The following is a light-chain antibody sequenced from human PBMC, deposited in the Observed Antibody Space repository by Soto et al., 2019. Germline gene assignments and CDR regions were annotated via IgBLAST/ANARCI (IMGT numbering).Light chain of an antibody. J-gene: IGLJ1*01. CDR1: SSDVGGYNF. CDR2: DVS. V-gene: IGLV2-14*01. Sequence: QSALTQPASVSGSPGQSITISCTGTSSDVGGYNFVSWFQQHPGKAPKLMIYDVSNRPSGVSNRFSGSKSGNTACLTISGLQAEDEADYICSSYTSSSTHYVFGTGTKLTVL. CDR3: SSYTSSSTHYV.